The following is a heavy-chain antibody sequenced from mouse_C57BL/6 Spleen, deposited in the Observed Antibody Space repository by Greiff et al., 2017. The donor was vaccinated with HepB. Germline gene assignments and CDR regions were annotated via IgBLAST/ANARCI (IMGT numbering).Heavy chain of an antibody. CDR1: GYTFTDYY. V-gene: IGHV1-75*01. J-gene: IGHJ1*03. CDR3: ARGGYYGSSLYWYFDV. Sequence: VQLQHSGPELVKPGASVKISCKASGYTFTDYYINWVKQRPGQGLEWIGWIFPGSGSTYYNEKFKGKATLTVDKSSSTAYMLLSSLTSEDSAVYFCARGGYYGSSLYWYFDVWGTGTTVTVSS. D-gene: IGHD1-1*01. CDR2: IFPGSGST.